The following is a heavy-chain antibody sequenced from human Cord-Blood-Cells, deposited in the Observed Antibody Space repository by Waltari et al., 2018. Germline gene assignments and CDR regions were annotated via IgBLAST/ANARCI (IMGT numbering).Heavy chain of an antibody. D-gene: IGHD3-9*01. V-gene: IGHV4-59*01. CDR3: ARGNDILTGYFDY. Sequence: QVQLQESGPGLVKPSETLSLTYTVSGGSISSYYWSWIRQPPGKGLEWIGYIYYSGSTNYNPSLKSRVTISVDTSKNQFSLKLSSVTAADTAVYYCARGNDILTGYFDYWGQGTLVTVSS. J-gene: IGHJ4*02. CDR1: GGSISSYY. CDR2: IYYSGST.